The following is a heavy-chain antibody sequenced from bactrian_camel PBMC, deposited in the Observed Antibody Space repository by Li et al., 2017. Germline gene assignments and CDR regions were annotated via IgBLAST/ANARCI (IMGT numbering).Heavy chain of an antibody. Sequence: HVQLVESGGGSVQAGGSLRLSCLASPYIAAVNCIAWFREVPGRGREGLALVYTQAEKGRTCYSDSVKGRFNISRDNAKNMVYLQMDSLKPEDTAVYYCAAEDPGWVGYEEPCDWGQGTQVTVS. D-gene: IGHD5*01. CDR1: PYIAAVNC. CDR3: AAEDPGWVGYEEPCD. V-gene: IGHV3S1*01. J-gene: IGHJ4*01. CDR2: VYTQAEKGRT.